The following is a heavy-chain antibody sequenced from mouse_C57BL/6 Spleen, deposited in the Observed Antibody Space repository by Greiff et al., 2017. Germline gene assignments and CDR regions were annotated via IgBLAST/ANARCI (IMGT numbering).Heavy chain of an antibody. V-gene: IGHV1-64*01. CDR2: IHPNSGST. CDR1: GYTFTSYW. J-gene: IGHJ4*01. D-gene: IGHD2-4*01. CDR3: VRRGDYDGAMDY. Sequence: VQLQQPGAELVKPGASVKLSCKASGYTFTSYWMHWVKQRPGQGLEWIGMIHPNSGSTNYNEKFKSKATLTVDKSSSTAYMQLSSLTSEDSAVYYCVRRGDYDGAMDYWGQGTSVTVSS.